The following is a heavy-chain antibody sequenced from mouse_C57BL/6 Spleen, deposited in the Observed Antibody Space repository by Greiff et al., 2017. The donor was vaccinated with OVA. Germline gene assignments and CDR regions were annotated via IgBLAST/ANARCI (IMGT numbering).Heavy chain of an antibody. CDR2: IDPETGGT. D-gene: IGHD1-1*01. V-gene: IGHV1-15*01. Sequence: QVQLQQSGAELVRPGASVTLSCKASGYTFTDYEMHWVKQTPVHGLEWIGAIDPETGGTAYNQKFKGKAILTADKSSSTAYMELRSLTSEDSAVYYCTRTDGSNYYFDYWGQGTTLTVSS. J-gene: IGHJ2*01. CDR1: GYTFTDYE. CDR3: TRTDGSNYYFDY.